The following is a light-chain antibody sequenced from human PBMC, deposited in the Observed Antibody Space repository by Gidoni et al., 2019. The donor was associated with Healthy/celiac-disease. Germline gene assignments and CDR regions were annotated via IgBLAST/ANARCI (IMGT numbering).Light chain of an antibody. Sequence: IVLLQPPATLSLSPGERATLSCRASQSVSSYLAWYQQKPGQAPRLLIYDASNRATGIPARFSGSGSGTDFTLTISSLEPEDFAVYYCQQRSNWPPTFGGGTKVEIK. CDR1: QSVSSY. CDR2: DAS. CDR3: QQRSNWPPT. J-gene: IGKJ4*01. V-gene: IGKV3-11*01.